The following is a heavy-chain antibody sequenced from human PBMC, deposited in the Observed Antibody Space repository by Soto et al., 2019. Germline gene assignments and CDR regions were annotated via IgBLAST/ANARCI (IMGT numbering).Heavy chain of an antibody. CDR2: ISSSSSYT. Sequence: GGSLRLSCAASGFTFSSYSMNWVRQAPGKGLEWVSSISSSSSYTYYADSVKGRFTISRDNAKNSLYLQMNSLRAEDTAVYYCARDKEYSSSSEWDPHNNWFDPWGQGTLVTVSS. CDR3: ARDKEYSSSSEWDPHNNWFDP. D-gene: IGHD6-6*01. CDR1: GFTFSSYS. V-gene: IGHV3-21*01. J-gene: IGHJ5*02.